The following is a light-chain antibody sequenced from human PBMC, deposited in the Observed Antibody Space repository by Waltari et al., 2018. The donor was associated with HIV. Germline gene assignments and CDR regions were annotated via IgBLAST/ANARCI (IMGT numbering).Light chain of an antibody. V-gene: IGLV2-14*03. J-gene: IGLJ1*01. CDR2: DVR. Sequence: QSALTQPASVSASPGPSIPISCTGTSSDIASYNYVSWHQQPRGEAPKVIIVDVRKRPSGASRRFAACKSGNMASLTIAVLQAEDEADYCCATVTVDEPRVFGTGTKVTVL. CDR1: SSDIASYNY. CDR3: ATVTVDEPRV.